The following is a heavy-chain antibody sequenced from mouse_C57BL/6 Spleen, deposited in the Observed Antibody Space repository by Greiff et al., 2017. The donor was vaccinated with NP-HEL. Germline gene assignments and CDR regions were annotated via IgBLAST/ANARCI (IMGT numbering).Heavy chain of an antibody. CDR2: IDPSDSYT. Sequence: VQLQQPGAELVMPGASVKLSCKASGYTFTSYWMHWVKQRPGQGLEWIGEIDPSDSYTNYNQKFKGKSTLTVDKSPSTAYMQLSSLTSEDSAVYYCARAGSSGSMDYWGQGTSVTVSS. CDR3: ARAGSSGSMDY. CDR1: GYTFTSYW. J-gene: IGHJ4*01. D-gene: IGHD3-2*02. V-gene: IGHV1-69*01.